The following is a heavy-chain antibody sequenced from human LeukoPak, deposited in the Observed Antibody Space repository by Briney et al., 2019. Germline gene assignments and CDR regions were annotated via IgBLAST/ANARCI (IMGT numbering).Heavy chain of an antibody. CDR1: GGTFSSYA. Sequence: SVKVSCKASGGTFSSYAISWVRQAPGQGLEWMGGIIPIFGTANYAQKFQGRVTITADESTSTAYMELSSLRSEDTAVYYCARDLYYYDSSGYRFDYWGQGTLVTVSS. CDR2: IIPIFGTA. J-gene: IGHJ4*02. D-gene: IGHD3-22*01. CDR3: ARDLYYYDSSGYRFDY. V-gene: IGHV1-69*01.